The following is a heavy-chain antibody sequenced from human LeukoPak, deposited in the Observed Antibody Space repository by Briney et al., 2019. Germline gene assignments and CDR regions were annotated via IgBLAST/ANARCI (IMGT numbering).Heavy chain of an antibody. Sequence: GGSLRLSCVASELRFSNYGMSWVRQAPGKGLEWVAVIRHDETNSFYAGSVQGRFTISRDTSKKLLYLQMNSLRVEDTAVYYCAKEYTPSSPLGELDSWGQGTLVTVSS. CDR2: IRHDETNS. D-gene: IGHD6-6*01. V-gene: IGHV3-30*02. CDR1: ELRFSNYG. J-gene: IGHJ4*02. CDR3: AKEYTPSSPLGELDS.